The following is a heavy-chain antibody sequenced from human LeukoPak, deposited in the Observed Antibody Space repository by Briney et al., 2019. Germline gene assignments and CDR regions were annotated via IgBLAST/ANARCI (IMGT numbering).Heavy chain of an antibody. CDR1: GFTFSIYA. Sequence: PGGSLRLSCAASGFTFSIYAMHWVRQAPGKGLEWVSGINWNGGSTGYADSVKGRFTISRDNAKNSLYLQMNSLRAEDTALYYCARDLGYCSSTSCYEKFGYWGQGTLVTVSS. D-gene: IGHD2-2*01. CDR2: INWNGGST. J-gene: IGHJ4*02. V-gene: IGHV3-20*04. CDR3: ARDLGYCSSTSCYEKFGY.